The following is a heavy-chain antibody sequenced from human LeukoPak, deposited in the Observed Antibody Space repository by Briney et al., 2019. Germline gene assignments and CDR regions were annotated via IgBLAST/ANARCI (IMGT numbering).Heavy chain of an antibody. CDR2: INTDGSST. CDR1: GFTVSSYW. D-gene: IGHD6-19*01. Sequence: GGSLRLSCAASGFTVSSYWMHWVRQAPGKGLVWVSRINTDGSSTSYADSVKGRFTISRDNAKSTLYLQMNSLRAEDTAVYYCARDLRIAVAGGFDYWGQGTLVTVSS. CDR3: ARDLRIAVAGGFDY. J-gene: IGHJ4*02. V-gene: IGHV3-74*01.